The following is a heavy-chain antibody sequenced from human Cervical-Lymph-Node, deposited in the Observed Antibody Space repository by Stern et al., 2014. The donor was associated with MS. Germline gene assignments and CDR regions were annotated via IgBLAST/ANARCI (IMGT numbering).Heavy chain of an antibody. CDR2: IIPILGTA. CDR3: ARDQRHLNSGSFAFDI. V-gene: IGHV1-69*01. D-gene: IGHD3-10*01. CDR1: GGTFSTYA. J-gene: IGHJ3*02. Sequence: VQLVESGAEVKKPGSSVKVSCKASGGTFSTYAINWVRQAPGHGLEWMGGIIPILGTANYARNFQGTVTLIADEPKKTDYMEVSSLRSDDTSVYDCARDQRHLNSGSFAFDIWGQGTMVLGSS.